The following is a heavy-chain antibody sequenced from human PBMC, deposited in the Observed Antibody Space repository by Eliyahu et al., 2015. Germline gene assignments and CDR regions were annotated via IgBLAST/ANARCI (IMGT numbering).Heavy chain of an antibody. CDR3: ARDGAAYWYFDL. CDR1: GGXTXNYY. CDR2: VYSTGST. D-gene: IGHD1-26*01. J-gene: IGHJ2*01. Sequence: QVQLQESGPGLVKPSETLSXTCTVXGGXTXNYYWNWFRQPAGKGLEWIGRVYSTGSTNYNPSLESRLSMSVDTSKKQFSLRLSSVTAADTGVYYCARDGAAYWYFDLWGRGTLVTVSS. V-gene: IGHV4-4*07.